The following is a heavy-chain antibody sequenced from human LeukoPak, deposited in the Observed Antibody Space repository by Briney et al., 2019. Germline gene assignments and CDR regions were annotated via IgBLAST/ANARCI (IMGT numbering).Heavy chain of an antibody. D-gene: IGHD2-21*01. CDR1: GYTFTGHW. CDR2: INPNSGDT. Sequence: ASVKVSCKASGYTFTGHWMHWVRQAPGQGLEWMGWINPNSGDTSYAQKFQGRVTMTRDTSISTAYMDLTRLTSDDTAVYYCARDYVPYCGGDCYPLSSWGQGTLVTVSS. CDR3: ARDYVPYCGGDCYPLSS. V-gene: IGHV1-2*02. J-gene: IGHJ1*01.